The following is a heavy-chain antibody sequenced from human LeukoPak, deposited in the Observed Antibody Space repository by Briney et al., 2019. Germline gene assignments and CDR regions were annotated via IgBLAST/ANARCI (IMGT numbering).Heavy chain of an antibody. D-gene: IGHD1-26*01. CDR1: GFTVSNNY. Sequence: GGSLRLSCEVSGFTVSNNYMNWVRQAPGKGLEWVSVIYSGGTTYYADYVKGRFTISRDSSKNTLYLQMNDLSAEDTAMYYCVRDYVGAYWGQGTLVTVSS. V-gene: IGHV3-66*01. J-gene: IGHJ4*02. CDR3: VRDYVGAY. CDR2: IYSGGTT.